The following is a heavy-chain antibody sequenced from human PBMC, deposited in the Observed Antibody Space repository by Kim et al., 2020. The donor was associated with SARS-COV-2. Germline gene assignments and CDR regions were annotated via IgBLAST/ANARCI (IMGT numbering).Heavy chain of an antibody. CDR3: ARRLLAAAGQSDYYYGMDV. Sequence: GESLKISCKGSGYSFTSYWISWVRQMPGKGLEWMGRIDPSDSYTNYSPSFQGHVTISADKSISTAYLQWSSLKASDTAMYYCARRLLAAAGQSDYYYGMDVWGQGTTVTVSS. J-gene: IGHJ6*02. D-gene: IGHD6-13*01. CDR1: GYSFTSYW. CDR2: IDPSDSYT. V-gene: IGHV5-10-1*01.